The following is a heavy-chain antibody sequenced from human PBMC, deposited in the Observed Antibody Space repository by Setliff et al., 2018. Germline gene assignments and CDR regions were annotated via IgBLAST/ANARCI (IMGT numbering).Heavy chain of an antibody. Sequence: GSPSLSCVASGSTFSSHGMTWVRLAPGKGLEWISYISTSSSTIYYADSVKGRFTISRDNANHTLYLQMNSLRADDTAVYYCARLALTGYDSSGYYYALDYYYYMDVWGKGTTVTVSS. V-gene: IGHV3-48*01. CDR2: ISTSSSTI. D-gene: IGHD3-22*01. CDR1: GSTFSSHG. CDR3: ARLALTGYDSSGYYYALDYYYYMDV. J-gene: IGHJ6*03.